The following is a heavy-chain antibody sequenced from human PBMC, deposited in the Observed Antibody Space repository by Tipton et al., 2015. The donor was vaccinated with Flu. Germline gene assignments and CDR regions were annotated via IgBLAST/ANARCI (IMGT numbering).Heavy chain of an antibody. Sequence: GSLRLSCAASGFTVSSNYMSWVRQAPGKGLEWVSGINWNGGSTGYADSVKGRFTISRDNAKNSLYLQMNSLRAEDTALYHCARDSRYSGSLESAFDIWGQGTMVTVSS. J-gene: IGHJ3*02. V-gene: IGHV3-20*01. D-gene: IGHD1-26*01. CDR3: ARDSRYSGSLESAFDI. CDR1: GFTVSSNY. CDR2: INWNGGST.